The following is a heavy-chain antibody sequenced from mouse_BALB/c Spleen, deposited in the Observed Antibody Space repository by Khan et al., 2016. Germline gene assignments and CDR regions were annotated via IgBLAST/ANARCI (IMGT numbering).Heavy chain of an antibody. Sequence: VRLQQSGAELVKAGASVKLSCTASGFNIKDTYMHWVKQRPEQGLEWIGRIDPANGNTKYDPKFQGKATITADTSSNTAYLQLSSLTSEDTAVYYCASTVVADFDYWGQGTTLTVSS. CDR2: IDPANGNT. V-gene: IGHV14-3*02. CDR3: ASTVVADFDY. J-gene: IGHJ2*01. D-gene: IGHD1-1*01. CDR1: GFNIKDTY.